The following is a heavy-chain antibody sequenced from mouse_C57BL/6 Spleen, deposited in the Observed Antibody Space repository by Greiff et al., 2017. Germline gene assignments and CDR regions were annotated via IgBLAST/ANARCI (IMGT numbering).Heavy chain of an antibody. CDR1: GYTFTSYW. J-gene: IGHJ4*01. CDR3: ADYAKDY. CDR2: IDPSDSYT. V-gene: IGHV1-59*01. Sequence: QVHVKQPGAELVRPGTSVKLSCKASGYTFTSYWMHWVKQRPGQGLEWIGVIDPSDSYTNYNQKFKGKATLTVDTSSSTAYMQLSSLASEDSTVYYCADYAKDYWGQGTSVTVSS.